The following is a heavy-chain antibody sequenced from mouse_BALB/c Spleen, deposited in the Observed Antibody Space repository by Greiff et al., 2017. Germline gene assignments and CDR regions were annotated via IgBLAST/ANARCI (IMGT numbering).Heavy chain of an antibody. D-gene: IGHD1-1*01. CDR2: INPSNGRT. V-gene: IGHV1S81*02. CDR3: ARRGDYGSSPVAY. Sequence: QVQLQQPGAELVKPGASVKLSCKASGYTFTSYWMHWVKQRPGQGLEWIGEINPSNGRTNYNEKFKSKATLTVDKSSSTAYMQLSSLTSEDSAVYYCARRGDYGSSPVAYGGQGTLVTVSA. J-gene: IGHJ3*01. CDR1: GYTFTSYW.